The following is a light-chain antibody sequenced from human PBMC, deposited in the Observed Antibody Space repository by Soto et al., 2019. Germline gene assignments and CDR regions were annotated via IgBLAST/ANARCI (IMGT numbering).Light chain of an antibody. Sequence: ETVMTQSPATLSVSPGERATLSCRTSQSVRGHVAWYQQKPGQIPRLLIYAASTRATGTPARFSGAGSETEFPLTISSLQSEDFAVYYCQQYDHWLPAFGQGTKVEIK. CDR3: QQYDHWLPA. CDR2: AAS. J-gene: IGKJ1*01. CDR1: QSVRGH. V-gene: IGKV3-15*01.